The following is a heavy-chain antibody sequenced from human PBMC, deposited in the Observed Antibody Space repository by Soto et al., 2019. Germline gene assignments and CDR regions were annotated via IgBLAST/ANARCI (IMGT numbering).Heavy chain of an antibody. V-gene: IGHV3-11*01. Sequence: QVQLVESGGDLVKPGGSLRLSCVASGFSFSDYSMTWMRQAPGGGLDFVAFISNTALTDDSADSGKGRFTISRDNARNSVYLQMDSLRAEDAAVYYCARDLHPMLAHKHYYYYLAVGGTGTTGTVSS. CDR3: ARDLHPMLAHKHYYYYLAV. J-gene: IGHJ6*03. CDR1: GFSFSDYS. CDR2: ISNTALTD. D-gene: IGHD3-16*01.